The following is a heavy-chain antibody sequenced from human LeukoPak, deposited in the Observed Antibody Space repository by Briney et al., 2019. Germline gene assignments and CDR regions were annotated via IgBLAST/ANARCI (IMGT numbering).Heavy chain of an antibody. CDR1: GYTFTSYY. Sequence: ASVKVSCKASGYTFTSYYMHWVRQAPGQGLEWMGIINPSGGSTSYAQKFQGRVTMTRDTSKSTVYMELSSLRSEDTAVYYCARVSASSSWYRRDDYWGQGTLVTVSS. V-gene: IGHV1-46*01. J-gene: IGHJ4*02. CDR3: ARVSASSSWYRRDDY. CDR2: INPSGGST. D-gene: IGHD6-13*01.